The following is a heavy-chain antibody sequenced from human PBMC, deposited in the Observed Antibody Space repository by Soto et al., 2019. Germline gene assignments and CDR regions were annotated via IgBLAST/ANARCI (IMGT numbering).Heavy chain of an antibody. J-gene: IGHJ3*01. CDR1: GGSFSGYY. Sequence: SETLSLTCAVYGGSFSGYYWSWIRQPPGKGLEWIGEINHSGSTNYNPSLKSRVTISVDTSKNQFSPKLSSVTAADTAVYYCARDPVAGDDAFDVWGQRTVVTVSS. CDR3: ARDPVAGDDAFDV. CDR2: INHSGST. V-gene: IGHV4-34*01. D-gene: IGHD6-19*01.